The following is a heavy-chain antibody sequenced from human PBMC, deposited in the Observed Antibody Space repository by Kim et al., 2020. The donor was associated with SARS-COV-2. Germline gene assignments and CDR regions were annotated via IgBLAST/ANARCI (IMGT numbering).Heavy chain of an antibody. CDR1: GGSISSSSYY. V-gene: IGHV4-39*01. CDR3: ASSGPSLRDKLRYFDWWYYFDY. J-gene: IGHJ4*02. Sequence: SETLSLTCTVSGGSISSSSYYWGWIRQPPGNGLEWIGSIYYSGSTYYNPSLKSRVTISVDTSKNQFSLKLSSVTAADTAVYYCASSGPSLRDKLRYFDWWYYFDYWGQGTLVTVSS. D-gene: IGHD3-9*01. CDR2: IYYSGST.